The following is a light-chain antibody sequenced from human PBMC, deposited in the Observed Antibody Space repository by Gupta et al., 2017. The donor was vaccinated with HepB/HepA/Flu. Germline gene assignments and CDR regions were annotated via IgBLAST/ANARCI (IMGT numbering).Light chain of an antibody. CDR3: QQSYHTRT. Sequence: IQLTQSPSSRSASVGDRVAITCRASQNIDVYLNWYQQKPGKAPKLLIYAASNLHSGVSSRFSGSGSGTDFTLSISGLQPEDFATHYCQQSYHTRTFGQGTK. CDR2: AAS. V-gene: IGKV1-39*01. J-gene: IGKJ1*01. CDR1: QNIDVY.